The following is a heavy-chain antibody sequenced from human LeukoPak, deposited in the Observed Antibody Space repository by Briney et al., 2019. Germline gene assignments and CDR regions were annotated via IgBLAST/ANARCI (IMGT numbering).Heavy chain of an antibody. Sequence: SETLSLTCTVSGGSISSYYWSWIRQPPGKGLEWIGYIYYSGSTNYNPSLKSRVTISVDTSKNQFSLKLSSVTAADTAVYYCAREFHSSSWYLAWFDPWGQGTLVTVSS. CDR1: GGSISSYY. J-gene: IGHJ5*02. V-gene: IGHV4-59*12. CDR3: AREFHSSSWYLAWFDP. CDR2: IYYSGST. D-gene: IGHD6-13*01.